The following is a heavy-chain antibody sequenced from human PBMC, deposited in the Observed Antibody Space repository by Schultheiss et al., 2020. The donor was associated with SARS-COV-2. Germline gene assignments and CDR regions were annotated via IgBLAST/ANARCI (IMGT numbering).Heavy chain of an antibody. CDR3: AVGIAAAGSAEYFQH. V-gene: IGHV3-48*04. CDR1: GFTFSSYA. Sequence: GGSLRLSCAASGFTFSSYAMSWVRQAPGKGLELVSYISSSSSIMYYADSVKGRFTISRDNAKNSLYLQMNSLRAEDTAVYYCAVGIAAAGSAEYFQHWGQGTLVTVSS. J-gene: IGHJ1*01. CDR2: ISSSSSIM. D-gene: IGHD6-13*01.